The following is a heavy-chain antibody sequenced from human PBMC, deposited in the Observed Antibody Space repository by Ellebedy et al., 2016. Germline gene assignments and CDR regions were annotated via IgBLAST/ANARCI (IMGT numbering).Heavy chain of an antibody. CDR3: ARGFCSGTSYYYAFDI. CDR1: GFTFSDYA. Sequence: GESLKISCAASGFTFSDYAMQWVRQAPGKGLEWVAVISYDGGKMYYADSVKGRFTISRDNSKNTLYLQMNSLRAEDTAVYYCARGFCSGTSYYYAFDIWGQGTVVTVSS. J-gene: IGHJ3*02. V-gene: IGHV3-30-3*01. D-gene: IGHD2-2*01. CDR2: ISYDGGKM.